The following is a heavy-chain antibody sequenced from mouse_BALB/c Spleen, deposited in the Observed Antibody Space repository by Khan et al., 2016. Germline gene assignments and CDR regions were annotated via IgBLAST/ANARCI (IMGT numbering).Heavy chain of an antibody. CDR2: INPGTGYS. CDR1: GYTFTSYT. Sequence: QVQLQQSGSELARPGASVKMSCKASGYTFTSYTIHWVKQRPGQGLDWIGYINPGTGYSSYNQNFKDKATLTADKSSNTIYMQLSSLTSEDSAVYYCTRNNDGFAYWGQGTQVTVSA. CDR3: TRNNDGFAY. J-gene: IGHJ3*01. D-gene: IGHD1-1*01. V-gene: IGHV1-4*01.